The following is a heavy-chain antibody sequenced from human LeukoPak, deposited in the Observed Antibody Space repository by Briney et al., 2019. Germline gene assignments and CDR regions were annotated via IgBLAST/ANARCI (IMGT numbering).Heavy chain of an antibody. D-gene: IGHD6-19*01. V-gene: IGHV4-59*08. CDR1: GGSISSYY. J-gene: IGHJ4*02. CDR2: IYYNGST. Sequence: SETLSLTCTVSGGSISSYYWSWIRQPPGKGLEWIGYIYYNGSTNYNPSLKSRVTISVDTSKNQFSLKLSSVTAADTAVYYCARHSPAPGIVVAAQGGFDYWGQGTLVTVSS. CDR3: ARHSPAPGIVVAAQGGFDY.